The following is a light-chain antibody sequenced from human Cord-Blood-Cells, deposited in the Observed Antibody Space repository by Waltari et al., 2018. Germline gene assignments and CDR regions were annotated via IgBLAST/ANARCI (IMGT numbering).Light chain of an antibody. CDR2: WAS. CDR1: QSVLYSSNNKNY. J-gene: IGKJ1*01. CDR3: QQYYSTPQ. V-gene: IGKV4-1*01. Sequence: DIVMTQSPDSLAVSLGERATINCKSSQSVLYSSNNKNYLAWYQQKPGQPPKLLIYWASTRESGVPDRFSVSGSGTDFTLTISSLQAEDVAVYYCQQYYSTPQFGQGTKVEI.